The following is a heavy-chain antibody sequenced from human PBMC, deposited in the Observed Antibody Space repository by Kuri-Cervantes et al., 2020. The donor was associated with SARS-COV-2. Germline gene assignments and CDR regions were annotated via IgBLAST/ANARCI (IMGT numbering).Heavy chain of an antibody. J-gene: IGHJ4*02. D-gene: IGHD4-17*01. CDR3: ASSSPATVTYPFDY. CDR2: IWYDGSNT. CDR1: GFTFSSYA. Sequence: GESLKISCAASGFTFSSYAMHWVRQAPGKGLEWVAVIWYDGSNTYYADSVEGRFTISRDNSKNTLYLQMNSLRAEDTAVYYCASSSPATVTYPFDYWGQGTLVTVSS. V-gene: IGHV3-33*01.